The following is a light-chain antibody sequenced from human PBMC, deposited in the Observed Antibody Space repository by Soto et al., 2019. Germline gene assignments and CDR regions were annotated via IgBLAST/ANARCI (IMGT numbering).Light chain of an antibody. CDR1: SSDVGGYDY. Sequence: QSVLAQPASVSGSPGQSITISCTGTSSDVGGYDYVSWYQIHPGKAPKLMVFEVSNRPSGVSYRFSGSKSGNTASLTISGLQAEDEADYFCSSYSISTAYLFGTGTKVTAL. CDR3: SSYSISTAYL. V-gene: IGLV2-14*01. J-gene: IGLJ1*01. CDR2: EVS.